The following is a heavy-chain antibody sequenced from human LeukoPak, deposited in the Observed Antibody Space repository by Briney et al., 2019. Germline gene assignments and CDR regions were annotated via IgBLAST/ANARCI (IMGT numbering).Heavy chain of an antibody. CDR3: ARDARDDNSGYYSLY. CDR2: ISSSSSYI. V-gene: IGHV3-21*01. D-gene: IGHD3-22*01. CDR1: GFTFSSYS. J-gene: IGHJ4*02. Sequence: GGSLRLSCAASGFTFSSYSMNWVRQAPGKGLEWVSSISSSSSYIYYADSVKGRFTISRDNAKNSLYLQMNSLRAEDTAVYYCARDARDDNSGYYSLYWGQGTLVTVSS.